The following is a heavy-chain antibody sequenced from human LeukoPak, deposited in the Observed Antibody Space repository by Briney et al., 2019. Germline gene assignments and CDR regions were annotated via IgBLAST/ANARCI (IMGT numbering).Heavy chain of an antibody. CDR2: ISWYSGSI. D-gene: IGHD3-22*01. J-gene: IGHJ4*02. CDR1: GFTFDDYA. CDR3: AKDIGYDSSGYFDY. Sequence: PGRSLRLSCAASGFTFDDYAMHWVRQAPGKGPEWVSGISWYSGSIGYADSVKGRFTISRDNAKNSLYLQMNSLRAEDTALYYCAKDIGYDSSGYFDYWGQGTLVTVSS. V-gene: IGHV3-9*01.